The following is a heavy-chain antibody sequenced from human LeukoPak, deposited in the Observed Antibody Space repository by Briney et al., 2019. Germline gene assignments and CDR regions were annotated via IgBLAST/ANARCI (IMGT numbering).Heavy chain of an antibody. CDR2: ISYDGSNK. CDR1: GFTFSSYG. J-gene: IGHJ4*02. Sequence: SGGSLRLSCAASGFTFSSYGMHWVRQAPGKGLEWVAVISYDGSNKYYADSVKGRFTISRDNSKNTLYLQMNSLRAEDTAVYYRAKSSGSDYWGQGTLVTVSS. V-gene: IGHV3-30*18. CDR3: AKSSGSDY. D-gene: IGHD7-27*01.